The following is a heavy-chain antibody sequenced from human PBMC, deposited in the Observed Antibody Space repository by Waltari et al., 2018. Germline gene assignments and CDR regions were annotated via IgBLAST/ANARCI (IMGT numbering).Heavy chain of an antibody. CDR1: GGSISSGSYY. CDR3: ARAAHDGGNFH. Sequence: QVQLQESGPGLVKPSQTLSLTCTVSGGSISSGSYYWSWIRQPAGKGLEWIGRIYTSGSTNDNPSLNSRVTISVDTSKNQFSLKLSSVTAADTAVYYCARAAHDGGNFHWGQGTLVIVSS. D-gene: IGHD2-21*02. J-gene: IGHJ4*02. V-gene: IGHV4-61*02. CDR2: IYTSGST.